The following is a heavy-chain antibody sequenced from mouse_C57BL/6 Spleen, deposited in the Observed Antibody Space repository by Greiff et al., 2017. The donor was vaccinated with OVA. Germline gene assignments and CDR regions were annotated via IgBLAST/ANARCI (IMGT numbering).Heavy chain of an antibody. CDR1: GYSFTGYY. J-gene: IGHJ2*01. Sequence: EVQGVESGPELVKPGASVKISCKASGYSFTGYYMNWVKQSPEKSLEWIGEINPSTGGTTYNQKFKAKATLTVDKSSSTAYMQLKSLTSEDSAVYYCARSHYWGQGTTLTVSS. CDR2: INPSTGGT. V-gene: IGHV1-42*01. CDR3: ARSHY.